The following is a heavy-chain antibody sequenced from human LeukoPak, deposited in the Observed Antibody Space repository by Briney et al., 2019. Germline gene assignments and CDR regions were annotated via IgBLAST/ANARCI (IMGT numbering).Heavy chain of an antibody. V-gene: IGHV3-23*01. D-gene: IGHD3-10*01. CDR1: GFTFSSYA. CDR2: ISGSGGST. J-gene: IGHJ4*02. CDR3: AKVVWFGESYYFDY. Sequence: GGSLRLSCAASGFTFSSYAMRWVRQAPGKGLEWVSAISGSGGSTYYADSVKGRFTISRDNSKNTLYLQMNSLRAEDTAVYYCAKVVWFGESYYFDYWGQGTLVTVSS.